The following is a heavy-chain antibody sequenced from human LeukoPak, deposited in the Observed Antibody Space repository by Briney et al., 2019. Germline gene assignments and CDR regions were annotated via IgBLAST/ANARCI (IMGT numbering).Heavy chain of an antibody. CDR3: ARGNVVVPAATYDNWFDP. J-gene: IGHJ5*02. D-gene: IGHD2-2*01. CDR2: INPNSGGT. V-gene: IGHV1-2*02. CDR1: GYTFTGYY. Sequence: ASVKVSCKASGYTFTGYYMHWVRQAPGQGLEWMGWINPNSGGTNYAQKFQGRVTMTRDTSISTAYTELSRLRSDDTAVYYCARGNVVVPAATYDNWFDPWGQGTLVTVSS.